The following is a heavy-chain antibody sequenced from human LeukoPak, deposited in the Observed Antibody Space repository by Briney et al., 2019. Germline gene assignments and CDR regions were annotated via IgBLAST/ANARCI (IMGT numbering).Heavy chain of an antibody. CDR3: ARGPVGGATYYDGDAFDI. Sequence: SEALSLTCAVYGGSFSGNYWTWIRQPPGRGLEWIGEIHHSGTTNYNPALTSRVTMSVDTSKNQFSLKLSSVTAVDTAVYYCARGPVGGATYYDGDAFDIWGQGTMVTVSS. CDR2: IHHSGTT. D-gene: IGHD1-26*01. CDR1: GGSFSGNY. J-gene: IGHJ3*02. V-gene: IGHV4-34*01.